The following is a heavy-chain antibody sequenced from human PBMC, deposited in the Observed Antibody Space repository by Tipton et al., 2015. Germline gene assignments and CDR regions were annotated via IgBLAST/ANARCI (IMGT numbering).Heavy chain of an antibody. V-gene: IGHV3-30*02. D-gene: IGHD3-22*01. Sequence: GSLRLSCAASGFTFSTYGMHWVRQAPGKGLEWVSFIWYDGSTKLYADSVKGRFTISRDNSKKTLDLQMTSLRVEDTAVYYFVKASLNYYDASGPDYWGQGTLVSVSS. CDR3: VKASLNYYDASGPDY. CDR1: GFTFSTYG. J-gene: IGHJ4*02. CDR2: IWYDGSTK.